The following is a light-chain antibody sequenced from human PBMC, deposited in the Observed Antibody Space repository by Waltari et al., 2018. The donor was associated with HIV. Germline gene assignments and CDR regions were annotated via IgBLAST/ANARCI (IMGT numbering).Light chain of an antibody. Sequence: QAGLTQPPSVSKGLRQTATLTCTGDSNNVGNEGVAWLQHHQGHPPKLLSYRNNNRPSGISQRFSASRSGSTASLTITGLQPEDEADYYCSAWDSRLSARVFGGGTNLTVL. CDR3: SAWDSRLSARV. CDR2: RNN. V-gene: IGLV10-54*04. CDR1: SNNVGNEG. J-gene: IGLJ3*02.